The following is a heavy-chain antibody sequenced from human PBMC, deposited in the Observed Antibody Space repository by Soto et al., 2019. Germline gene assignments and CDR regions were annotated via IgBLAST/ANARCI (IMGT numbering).Heavy chain of an antibody. CDR3: ARDIVATIASRKNKNPPSLAFDI. V-gene: IGHV1-18*01. J-gene: IGHJ3*02. Sequence: AAVKVSCKASGYTFTSYGISWVRRAPGQGXEWMGWISAYNGNTNYAQKLQGRVTMTIDTSTSTAYMELRSLRSDDTAVYYCARDIVATIASRKNKNPPSLAFDIWGQGTMVTVSS. CDR1: GYTFTSYG. CDR2: ISAYNGNT. D-gene: IGHD5-12*01.